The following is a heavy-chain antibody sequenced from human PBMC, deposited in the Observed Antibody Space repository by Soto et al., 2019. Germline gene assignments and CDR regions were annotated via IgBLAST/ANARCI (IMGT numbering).Heavy chain of an antibody. V-gene: IGHV1-46*02. CDR1: GYSFKDHY. J-gene: IGHJ4*02. D-gene: IGHD2-15*01. Sequence: ASVKVSCKASGYSFKDHYMHWVRQAPGRGLEWVGIINPSGEHTNYAQQFRGRVAMTRDTSTSTAYMELRSLRSEDTAVYFCARISCKGGSCYFDFDHWGQGTMVTVSS. CDR2: INPSGEHT. CDR3: ARISCKGGSCYFDFDH.